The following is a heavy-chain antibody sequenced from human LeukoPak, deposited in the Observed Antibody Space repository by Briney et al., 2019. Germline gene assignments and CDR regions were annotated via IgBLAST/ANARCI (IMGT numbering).Heavy chain of an antibody. CDR1: GFTFDDYA. D-gene: IGHD3-22*01. J-gene: IGHJ3*02. V-gene: IGHV3-9*01. CDR3: ARATIEVDAFDI. Sequence: PGRSLRLSCAASGFTFDDYAMHWVRQAPGKGLEWVSGISWNSGSIGYADSVKGRFTISRDNAKNSLYLQMNSLRAEDTALYYCARATIEVDAFDIWGQGTMVTVSS. CDR2: ISWNSGSI.